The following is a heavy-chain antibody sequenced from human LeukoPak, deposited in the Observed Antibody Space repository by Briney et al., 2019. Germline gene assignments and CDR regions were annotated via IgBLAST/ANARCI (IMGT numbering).Heavy chain of an antibody. CDR2: ISSSSSYI. J-gene: IGHJ3*02. CDR1: GFTFSSYS. CDR3: ARAKRNGFDI. Sequence: GGSLRLSCAASGFTFSSYSMNWVRQAPGKGLEWVSSISSSSSYIYYADSVKGRFTISRGNAKNSLYLQMNSLRAEDTAVYYCARAKRNGFDIWGQGTMVTVSS. V-gene: IGHV3-21*01.